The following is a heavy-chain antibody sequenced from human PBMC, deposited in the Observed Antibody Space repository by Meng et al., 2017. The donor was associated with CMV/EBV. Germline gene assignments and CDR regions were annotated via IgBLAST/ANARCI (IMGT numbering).Heavy chain of an antibody. CDR1: GGTFSSYA. V-gene: IGHV1-69*10. J-gene: IGHJ6*02. CDR2: IIPILGIA. Sequence: SVKVSCKASGGTFSSYAISWVRQAPGQGLEWMGGIIPILGIANYAQKFQGRVTITADKSTSTAYMELSSLRSEDTAVYYCARDSLMDYYGSGKSYYYYGMDVWGQGTMVTVSS. D-gene: IGHD3-10*01. CDR3: ARDSLMDYYGSGKSYYYYGMDV.